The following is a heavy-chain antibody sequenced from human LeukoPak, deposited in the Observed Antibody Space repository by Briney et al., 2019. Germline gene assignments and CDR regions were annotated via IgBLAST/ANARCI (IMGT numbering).Heavy chain of an antibody. J-gene: IGHJ3*02. CDR1: GFTFTSSA. Sequence: GASVKVSCKASGFTFTSSAMQWVRQAHGQRLEWIGWIVVGSGNTNYAQKFRERVTITRDMSTSTAYMELSSLRSEDTAVYYCAAYRPRGSSWYGDAFDIWGQGTMVTVSS. D-gene: IGHD6-13*01. V-gene: IGHV1-58*02. CDR2: IVVGSGNT. CDR3: AAYRPRGSSWYGDAFDI.